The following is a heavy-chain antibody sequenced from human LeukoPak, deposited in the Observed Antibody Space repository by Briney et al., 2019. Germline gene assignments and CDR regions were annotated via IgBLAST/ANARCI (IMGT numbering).Heavy chain of an antibody. Sequence: ASVKVSCKASGYTFTSYYMLWVRQALGQGLEWMGIINPSGGSTSYAQKFQGRVTMTRDMSTSTVYMELSSLRSEDTAVYYCAREGPVATRAFDYWGQGTLVTVSS. CDR3: AREGPVATRAFDY. J-gene: IGHJ4*02. CDR1: GYTFTSYY. V-gene: IGHV1-46*01. D-gene: IGHD5-12*01. CDR2: INPSGGST.